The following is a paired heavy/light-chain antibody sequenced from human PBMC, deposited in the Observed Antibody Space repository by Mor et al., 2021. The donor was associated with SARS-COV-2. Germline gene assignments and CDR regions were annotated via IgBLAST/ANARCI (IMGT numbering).Light chain of an antibody. CDR1: QSVSTY. V-gene: IGKV3-11*01. J-gene: IGKJ2*01. CDR3: QQRSTWPPTT. CDR2: DVA. Sequence: EIVLTQSPATLSLSPGERATLSCRASQSVSTYLAWYQQRPGQAPRLLFYDVANRATGIPARFSASGSGTDFTLTINYLEPEDFAVYYCQQRSTWPPTTFGQGTKLEI.
Heavy chain of an antibody. V-gene: IGHV4-39*07. D-gene: IGHD6-19*01. CDR2: IVYSGAT. J-gene: IGHJ6*02. CDR3: TRVGSSSAWDNYEDV. CDR1: GDSISSIIYY. Sequence: QLQLQESGPGLVKPWETLSLTCTVSGDSISSIIYYWGWIRQPPGKGPEWLGSIVYSGATYYNPSLKSRVTISVDTSKNQFSLRLTAVTAADTAVYYCTRVGSSSAWDNYEDVWGQGTTVTVSS.